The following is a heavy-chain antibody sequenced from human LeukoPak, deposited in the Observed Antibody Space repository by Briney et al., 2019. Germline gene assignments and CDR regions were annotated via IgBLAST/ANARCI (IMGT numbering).Heavy chain of an antibody. V-gene: IGHV3-74*01. CDR1: GFTFSSYW. CDR2: INSDGSST. Sequence: GGSLRLSCAASGFTFSSYWMHWVRQAPGKGLVWVSRINSDGSSTSYADSVKGRFTISRDNAKNTLYLQMNSLRAEDTAVYYCAREGTYYDILTGCYMESAFDIWGQGTMVTVSS. D-gene: IGHD3-9*01. J-gene: IGHJ3*02. CDR3: AREGTYYDILTGCYMESAFDI.